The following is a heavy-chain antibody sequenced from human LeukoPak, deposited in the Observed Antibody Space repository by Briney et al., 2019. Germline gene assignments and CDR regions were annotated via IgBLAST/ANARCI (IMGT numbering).Heavy chain of an antibody. CDR3: AKRPLDGYADY. Sequence: GGSLRLSCAASGFTVSSNYMSWVRQAPGKGLEWVAVISYDGSNKYYADSVKGRFTISRDNSKNTLYLQMNSLRAEDTAVYYCAKRPLDGYADYWGQGTLVTVSS. V-gene: IGHV3-30*18. D-gene: IGHD5-24*01. J-gene: IGHJ4*02. CDR1: GFTVSSNY. CDR2: ISYDGSNK.